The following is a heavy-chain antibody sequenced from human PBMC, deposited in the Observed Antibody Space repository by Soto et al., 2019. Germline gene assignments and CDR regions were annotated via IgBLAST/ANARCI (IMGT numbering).Heavy chain of an antibody. CDR2: RSALNGFS. J-gene: IGHJ4*02. CDR3: AATTSTAIGLRE. V-gene: IGHV1-18*01. CDR1: GSTFTNYG. Sequence: QLQLVQSGSEVKKPGASVKVSCKTSGSTFTNYGFTWVRQAPGKGLERMGWRSALNGFSNYAQDFQGRVSLTTDSSTSTAYMELRGLRSDDTAFYYCAATTSTAIGLREWGQGNLVSLPS. D-gene: IGHD5-12*01.